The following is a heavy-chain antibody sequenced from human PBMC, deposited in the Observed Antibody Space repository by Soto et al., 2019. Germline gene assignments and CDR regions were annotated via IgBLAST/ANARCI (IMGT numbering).Heavy chain of an antibody. CDR3: AGYDNSWSKCVKH. CDR2: ICHGGGA. Sequence: VQLQQWGAGLLKPSETLSLTCAVYGGSFSGYCWSWIRQTPGERLEWVGDICHGGGANYNPSLKSRVSLDMVPSKTQFSLKLNSVMAADTAVYSWAGYDNSWSKCVKHWGRGSLVTVSS. D-gene: IGHD4-4*01. CDR1: GGSFSGYC. J-gene: IGHJ1*01. V-gene: IGHV4-34*01.